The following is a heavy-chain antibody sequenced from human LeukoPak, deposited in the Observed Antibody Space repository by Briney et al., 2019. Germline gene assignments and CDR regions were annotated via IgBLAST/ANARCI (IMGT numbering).Heavy chain of an antibody. CDR3: ARVQFSLLRFWGRNYYYGMDV. CDR1: GYTFTSYD. J-gene: IGHJ6*02. Sequence: ASVKVSCKASGYTFTSYDINWVRQATGQGLEWMGWMNPNSGNTGYAQKFQGRVTMTRNTSISTAYMELSSLRSEDTAVYYCARVQFSLLRFWGRNYYYGMDVWGQGTTVTVSS. CDR2: MNPNSGNT. D-gene: IGHD3-3*01. V-gene: IGHV1-8*01.